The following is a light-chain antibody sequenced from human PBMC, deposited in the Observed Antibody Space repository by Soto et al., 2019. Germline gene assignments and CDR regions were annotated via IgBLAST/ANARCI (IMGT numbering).Light chain of an antibody. CDR2: RAS. Sequence: DILMTQSPATLSLSPGGRATLSCRASQSVSSNLAWYQQKPGQAPRLLIQRASTRATGIPARFSGGGSGRDFTLTISRLEPEDFAVYYCQQYGSSGTFGQGTKVDIK. V-gene: IGKV3-20*01. J-gene: IGKJ1*01. CDR3: QQYGSSGT. CDR1: QSVSSN.